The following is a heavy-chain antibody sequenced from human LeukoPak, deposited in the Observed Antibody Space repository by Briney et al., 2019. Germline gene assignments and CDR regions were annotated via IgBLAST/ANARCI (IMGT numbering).Heavy chain of an antibody. D-gene: IGHD5-18*01. CDR2: ISAYNGNT. CDR1: GYTFTSYG. V-gene: IGHV1-18*01. Sequence: ASVKVSCKASGYTFTSYGISWVRQAPGQGLEWMGWISAYNGNTNYAQKLQGRVTMTTSTSTAYMELRSLRSDDTAVYYCAREAVDTAMVTSDYWGQGTPVTVSS. CDR3: AREAVDTAMVTSDY. J-gene: IGHJ4*02.